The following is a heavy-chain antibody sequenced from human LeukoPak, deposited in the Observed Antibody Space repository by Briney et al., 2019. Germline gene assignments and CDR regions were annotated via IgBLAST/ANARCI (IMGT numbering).Heavy chain of an antibody. J-gene: IGHJ4*02. CDR3: AKDRSSGWYYFDY. V-gene: IGHV3-30*02. CDR1: GFTFSSYV. Sequence: GGSLRLSCAASGFTFSSYVMHWVRQAPGKGLEWVAFIRYDGSNKYYADSVKGRFTISRDNSKNTLYLQMNSLRAEDTAVYYCAKDRSSGWYYFDYWGQGTLVTVSS. CDR2: IRYDGSNK. D-gene: IGHD6-19*01.